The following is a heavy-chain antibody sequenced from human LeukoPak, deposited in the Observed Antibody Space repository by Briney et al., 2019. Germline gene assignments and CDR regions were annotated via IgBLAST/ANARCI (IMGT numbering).Heavy chain of an antibody. J-gene: IGHJ6*02. CDR2: ISGSGGST. CDR3: AASYSSGWYEKGDYYYYYGMDV. V-gene: IGHV3-23*01. Sequence: GGSLRLSCAASGFTFSSYAMNWVRQAPGKGLEWVSAISGSGGSTYYADSVKGRFTISRDNSKNTLYLQMNSLRAEDTAVYYCAASYSSGWYEKGDYYYYYGMDVWGQGTTVTVSS. CDR1: GFTFSSYA. D-gene: IGHD6-19*01.